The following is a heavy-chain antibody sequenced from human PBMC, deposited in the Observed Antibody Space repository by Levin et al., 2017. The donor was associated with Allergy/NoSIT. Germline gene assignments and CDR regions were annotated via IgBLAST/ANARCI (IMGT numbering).Heavy chain of an antibody. Sequence: SCDTSGFTFGSYGMHWVRQAPGKGLDWVAYIWFDGSDKYYSESVRGRFTISRDSSKNTVYLQMNSLRGDDTAMYYCVRRGDYDNYFEYWGRGTWSPSLQ. V-gene: IGHV3-33*01. D-gene: IGHD4-17*01. CDR2: IWFDGSDK. CDR1: GFTFGSYG. J-gene: IGHJ4*02. CDR3: VRRGDYDNYFEY.